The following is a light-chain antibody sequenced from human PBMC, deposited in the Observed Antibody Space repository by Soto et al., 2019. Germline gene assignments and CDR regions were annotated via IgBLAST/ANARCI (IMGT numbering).Light chain of an antibody. J-gene: IGKJ2*01. CDR3: QQYNNWPRDT. V-gene: IGKV3-15*01. CDR1: QSVSSN. CDR2: GAS. Sequence: EIVMTQSPATLSLSPGERATLSCRASQSVSSNLAWYQQKPGHAPRLLIYGASTRATGIPARFSGSGSGTEFTLTISSLQSEDFAVYYCQQYNNWPRDTFGQGTKLEIK.